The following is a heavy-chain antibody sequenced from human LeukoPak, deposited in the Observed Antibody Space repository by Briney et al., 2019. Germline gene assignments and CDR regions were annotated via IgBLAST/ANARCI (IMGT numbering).Heavy chain of an antibody. V-gene: IGHV1-18*01. CDR2: ISVYKGNT. CDR1: GYTFASYG. D-gene: IGHD6-6*01. J-gene: IGHJ4*02. CDR3: GRSMDSSTSRLIEY. Sequence: ASVKVSCKASGYTFASYGISWVRQATGQGLEWMGWISVYKGNTNYAQKLRGRVTMTTDTSTSTVYMELRSLRSDDTAVYYCGRSMDSSTSRLIEYWGQGTLVTFSS.